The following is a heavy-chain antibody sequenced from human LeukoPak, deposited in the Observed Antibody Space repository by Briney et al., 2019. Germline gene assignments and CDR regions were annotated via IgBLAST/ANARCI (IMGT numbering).Heavy chain of an antibody. CDR1: GCTFTSYG. CDR2: ISAYNGNT. D-gene: IGHD3-16*02. CDR3: ARGEMITFGGVIVTQDSDY. V-gene: IGHV1-18*01. J-gene: IGHJ4*02. Sequence: GASVKVSCKASGCTFTSYGISWVRQAPGQGLEWMGWISAYNGNTNYAQKLQGRVTMTTDTSTSTAYMELRSLRSDDTAVYYCARGEMITFGGVIVTQDSDYWGQGTLVTVSS.